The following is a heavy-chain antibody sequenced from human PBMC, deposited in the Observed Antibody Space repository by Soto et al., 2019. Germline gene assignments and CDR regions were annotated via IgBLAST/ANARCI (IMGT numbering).Heavy chain of an antibody. J-gene: IGHJ4*02. CDR2: LYYSGST. Sequence: QVQLQESGPGLVKPSETLSLTCTVSGVSISTSYWSWIRQPPGKGLEWIGYLYYSGSTNYNPSLKSRVPISVDTSKNQFSLRLSSVTAADTAIYYCARDTLTTGYFDYWGQGSLVTVSS. D-gene: IGHD4-17*01. V-gene: IGHV4-59*01. CDR3: ARDTLTTGYFDY. CDR1: GVSISTSY.